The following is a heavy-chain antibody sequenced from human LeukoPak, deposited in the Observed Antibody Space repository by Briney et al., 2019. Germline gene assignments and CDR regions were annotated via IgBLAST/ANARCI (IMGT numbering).Heavy chain of an antibody. V-gene: IGHV3-23*01. D-gene: IGHD2-2*01. J-gene: IGHJ4*02. CDR3: AKVGVVRDFDY. CDR2: ISGSSGST. Sequence: GGSLRLSCAASGFTFSSYAMSWVRQAPGKGLELVSAISGSSGSTYYADSVKGRFTISRDNSKNTLYLQMNSLRAEDTAVYYCAKVGVVRDFDYWGQGTLVTVSS. CDR1: GFTFSSYA.